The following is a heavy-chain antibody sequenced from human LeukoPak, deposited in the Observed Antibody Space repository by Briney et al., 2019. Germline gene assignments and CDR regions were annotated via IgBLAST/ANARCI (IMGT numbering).Heavy chain of an antibody. CDR1: GFTFSSYA. J-gene: IGHJ4*02. CDR2: ISYDGNNK. Sequence: GGSLRLSCAASGFTFSSYAMHGVRQAPGKGLDGVAVISYDGNNKYYTGSVKGRFTISRDNSKNTLYLQMNSLRAEDTAVYYCARDFTIFGVDHYFDYWGQGTLVTVSS. CDR3: ARDFTIFGVDHYFDY. V-gene: IGHV3-30*04. D-gene: IGHD3-3*01.